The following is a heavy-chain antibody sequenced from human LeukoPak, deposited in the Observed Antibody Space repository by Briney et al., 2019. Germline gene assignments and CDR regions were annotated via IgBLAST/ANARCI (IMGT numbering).Heavy chain of an antibody. CDR1: GGSISSSSYY. CDR2: IYYSGST. V-gene: IGHV4-39*07. Sequence: SETLSLTCTVSGGSISSSSYYWGWIRQPPGKGLEWIGSIYYSGSTNYNPSLKSRVTISVDTSKNQFSLKLSSVTAADTAVYYCARGQWLSRGFDYWGQGTLVTVSS. D-gene: IGHD5-24*01. J-gene: IGHJ4*02. CDR3: ARGQWLSRGFDY.